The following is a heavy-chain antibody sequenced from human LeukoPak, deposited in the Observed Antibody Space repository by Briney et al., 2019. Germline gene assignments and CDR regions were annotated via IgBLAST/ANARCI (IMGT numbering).Heavy chain of an antibody. J-gene: IGHJ5*02. D-gene: IGHD4-17*01. V-gene: IGHV4-38-2*02. CDR2: IYYSGST. CDR3: ARPINRDYGWFDP. CDR1: GYSISSGYY. Sequence: PSETLSLTCTVSGYSISSGYYWGWIRQPPGKGLEWIGSIYYSGSTYYNPSLKSRVTISVDTSKNQFSLKLSSVTAADTAVYYCARPINRDYGWFDPWGQGTLVTVSS.